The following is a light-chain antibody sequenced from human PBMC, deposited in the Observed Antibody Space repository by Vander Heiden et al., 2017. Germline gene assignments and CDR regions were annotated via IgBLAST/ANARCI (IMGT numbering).Light chain of an antibody. V-gene: IGKV1-33*01. CDR3: QQYDNLPYT. CDR1: QDISSH. CDR2: DAS. Sequence: IQITQSPSSLPASFGDRVTITCQASQDISSHLNWYQQKPGKAPNLLIYDASNLETGVPSRCSGSGSGTHFTFTIGSLQPEDFATYFCQQYDNLPYTFGQGTKLDIK. J-gene: IGKJ2*01.